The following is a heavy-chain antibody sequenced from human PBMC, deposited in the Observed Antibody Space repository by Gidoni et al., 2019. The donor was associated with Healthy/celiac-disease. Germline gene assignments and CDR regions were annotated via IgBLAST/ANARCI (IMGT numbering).Heavy chain of an antibody. V-gene: IGHV4-4*07. J-gene: IGHJ3*02. Sequence: YNPSLKSRVTMSVDTSKNQFSLKLSSVTAADTAVYYCARVGNYYGSGTIRGGDAFDIWGQGTMVTVSS. D-gene: IGHD3-10*01. CDR3: ARVGNYYGSGTIRGGDAFDI.